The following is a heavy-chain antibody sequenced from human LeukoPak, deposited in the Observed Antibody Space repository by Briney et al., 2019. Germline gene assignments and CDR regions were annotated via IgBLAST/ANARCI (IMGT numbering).Heavy chain of an antibody. V-gene: IGHV3-7*01. Sequence: PGGSLRLSCEASGFTFSAFYMSWVRQAPGKGLEWVASIRQDGSEKHYVDSVEGRFIISRDNAKNSLHLQMNSLRAEDTAVYYCAKGSSRPPNAFDIWGQGTLVTVSS. D-gene: IGHD6-6*01. CDR2: IRQDGSEK. CDR1: GFTFSAFY. CDR3: AKGSSRPPNAFDI. J-gene: IGHJ3*02.